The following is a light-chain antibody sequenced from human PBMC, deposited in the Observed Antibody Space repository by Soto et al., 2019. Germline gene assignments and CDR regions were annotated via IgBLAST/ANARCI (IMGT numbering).Light chain of an antibody. V-gene: IGKV3-15*01. Sequence: EIVMTQSPATLSVSPGARATLSCRASQSVSSNLAWYQQKPGQAPRLLIYGASTRATGSPARFSGSGSGTEFTLTISSRQSEDFAVYYWQEENNWARTFGQGTKLEIK. J-gene: IGKJ2*02. CDR1: QSVSSN. CDR2: GAS. CDR3: QEENNWART.